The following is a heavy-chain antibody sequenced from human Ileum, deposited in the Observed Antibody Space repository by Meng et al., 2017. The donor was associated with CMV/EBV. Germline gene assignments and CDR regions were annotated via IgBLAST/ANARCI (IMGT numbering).Heavy chain of an antibody. CDR2: NNTGGSST. D-gene: IGHD1-14*01. CDR1: GYIFTSYY. V-gene: IGHV1-46*01. CDR3: ARGNPNLDY. J-gene: IGHJ4*02. Sequence: QEEVVESGGGGNKPGASVKVSCKASGYIFTSYYIHLVRQAPERGLEWMGMNNTGGSSTSYAQKFQGRVTMTRDTSTSTVYMELSSLRAEDTAVYYCARGNPNLDYWGQGTLVTVSS.